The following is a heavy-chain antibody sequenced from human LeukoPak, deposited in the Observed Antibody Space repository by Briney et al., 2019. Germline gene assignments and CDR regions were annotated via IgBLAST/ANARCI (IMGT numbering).Heavy chain of an antibody. J-gene: IGHJ4*02. Sequence: GGSLRLSCAASGFTFSSYSMNWVRQAPGKGLEWVSYISSSSSTTYYADSVKGRFTISRDNAKNSLYLQMNSLRAEDTAVYYCARSYSGSYLVDYWGQGTLVTVSS. CDR1: GFTFSSYS. V-gene: IGHV3-48*01. D-gene: IGHD1-26*01. CDR2: ISSSSSTT. CDR3: ARSYSGSYLVDY.